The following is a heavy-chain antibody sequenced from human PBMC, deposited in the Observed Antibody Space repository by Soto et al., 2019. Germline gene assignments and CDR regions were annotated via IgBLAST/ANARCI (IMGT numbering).Heavy chain of an antibody. V-gene: IGHV3-30*18. CDR1: GFTFRGYG. J-gene: IGHJ6*02. Sequence: QVQLVESGGGVVQPGRSLRLSCAASGFTFRGYGMHWVRQAPGRGLEWAALISYDGSIKYYADSVRGRFTISRDNSKNTLYLQMNSLRAEDTAVYYCANSEYSRYKNIDVWGQGTTVTVSS. D-gene: IGHD5-18*01. CDR2: ISYDGSIK. CDR3: ANSEYSRYKNIDV.